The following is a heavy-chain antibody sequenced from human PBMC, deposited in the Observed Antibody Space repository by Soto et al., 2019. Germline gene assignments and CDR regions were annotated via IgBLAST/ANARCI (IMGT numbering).Heavy chain of an antibody. CDR3: AKASAVAWDAFDI. Sequence: QVQLVQSGAEVKKPGASVKVSCKASGYTFISYGITWVRQAPGQGLEWMGWINVYNDNTNYAQKLQDRITMTTDTSTTTAYMEFRSLRSDDTAGYYCAKASAVAWDAFDIWGQGTMVTVSS. V-gene: IGHV1-18*01. D-gene: IGHD6-19*01. CDR1: GYTFISYG. J-gene: IGHJ3*02. CDR2: INVYNDNT.